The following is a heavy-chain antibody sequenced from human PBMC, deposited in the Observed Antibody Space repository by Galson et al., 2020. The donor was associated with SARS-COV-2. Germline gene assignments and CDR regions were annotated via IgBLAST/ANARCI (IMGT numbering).Heavy chain of an antibody. D-gene: IGHD5-12*01. J-gene: IGHJ4*02. CDR2: IYYSGNT. CDR1: GGSISSSSYY. CDR3: ARQQDGYGEYDILAY. Sequence: SETLSLTCTVSGGSISSSSYYWGWIRQPPGKGLEWIGSIYYSGNTYYNPSLKSRVTMSVDTSKNQFSVKLSSVTAADTAVYYCARQQDGYGEYDILAYWGQGALVTVSS. V-gene: IGHV4-39*01.